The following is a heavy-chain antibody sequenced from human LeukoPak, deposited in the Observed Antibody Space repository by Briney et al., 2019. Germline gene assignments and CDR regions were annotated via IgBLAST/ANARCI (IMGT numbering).Heavy chain of an antibody. V-gene: IGHV3-23*01. D-gene: IGHD3-3*01. CDR2: ISGSGGST. CDR1: GFTFSSYA. J-gene: IGHJ6*03. CDR3: AKPRGYYMPYYYYYMDV. Sequence: GGSLRLSCAASGFTFSSYAMSWVRQAPGKGLEWVSAISGSGGSTYYADSVKGRFTISRDNSKNTLYLQMNSLRAEDTAVYYCAKPRGYYMPYYYYYMDVWGKGTTVTVSS.